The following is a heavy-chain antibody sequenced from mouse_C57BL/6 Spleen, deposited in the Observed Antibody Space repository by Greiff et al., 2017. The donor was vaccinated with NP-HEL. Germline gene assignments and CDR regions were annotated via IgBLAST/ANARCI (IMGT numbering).Heavy chain of an antibody. Sequence: EVQLQESGTVLARPGASVKMSCKTSGYTFTSYWMHWVKQRPGQGLEWIGAIYPGNSDTSYNQKFKGKAKLTAVTSASTAYMELSSLTNEDSAVYYCTRAGGNYPYAMDYWGQGTSVTVSS. CDR1: GYTFTSYW. CDR3: TRAGGNYPYAMDY. J-gene: IGHJ4*01. D-gene: IGHD2-1*01. CDR2: IYPGNSDT. V-gene: IGHV1-5*01.